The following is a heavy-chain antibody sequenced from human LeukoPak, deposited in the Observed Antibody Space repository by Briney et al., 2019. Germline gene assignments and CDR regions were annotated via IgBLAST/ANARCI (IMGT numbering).Heavy chain of an antibody. J-gene: IGHJ4*02. CDR1: GYTFSAYY. CDR3: ARVNRALDY. V-gene: IGHV1-2*02. CDR2: INPNSGDT. Sequence: ASVKVSCKASGYTFSAYYIHWVRQGPGQGLEWMGWINPNSGDTNSAQKFQGRVTMTRDTSISTVYMEVSSLISDDTAVYYCARVNRALDYWGQGTLVTVSS.